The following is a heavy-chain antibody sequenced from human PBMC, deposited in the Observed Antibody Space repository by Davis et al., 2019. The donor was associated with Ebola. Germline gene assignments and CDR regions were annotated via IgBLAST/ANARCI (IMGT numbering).Heavy chain of an antibody. V-gene: IGHV3-7*01. CDR1: GFTFSSYW. Sequence: PGGSLRLSCAASGFTFSSYWMSWVRQAPGKGLEWVANIKQDGSEKYYVDSVKGRFTISRDNAKNSLYLQMNSLRAEDTAVYYCARHRGGSWLRSFYYYYYYYMDVWGKGTTVTVSS. CDR2: IKQDGSEK. J-gene: IGHJ6*03. CDR3: ARHRGGSWLRSFYYYYYYYMDV. D-gene: IGHD6-13*01.